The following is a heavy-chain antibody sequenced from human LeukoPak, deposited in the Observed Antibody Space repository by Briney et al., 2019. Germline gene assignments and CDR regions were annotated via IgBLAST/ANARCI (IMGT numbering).Heavy chain of an antibody. Sequence: SVKVSCKASGGTFSSYAISWVRQAPGQGLEWMGGIIPIFGTANYAQKFQGRATITADKSTSTAYMELSSLRSEDTAVYYCARDCSSTSCYESFYYYGMDVWGKGTTVTVSS. V-gene: IGHV1-69*06. CDR3: ARDCSSTSCYESFYYYGMDV. J-gene: IGHJ6*04. CDR1: GGTFSSYA. D-gene: IGHD2-2*01. CDR2: IIPIFGTA.